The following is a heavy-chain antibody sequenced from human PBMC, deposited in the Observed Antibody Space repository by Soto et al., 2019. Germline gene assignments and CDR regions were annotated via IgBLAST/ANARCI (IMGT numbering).Heavy chain of an antibody. V-gene: IGHV3-23*01. CDR2: ISAGGGGT. J-gene: IGHJ4*01. D-gene: IGHD6-19*01. CDR1: GFTLTRSA. CDR3: AKDMGQWVETFDY. Sequence: GGSLRLSCAGSGFTLTRSAVSWVRQAPGKGLEWVSGISAGGGGTYYADSVKGRFTISRDISKNTVYLQMNGLRVEDTAVYYCAKDMGQWVETFDYWGRGTLVPVSS.